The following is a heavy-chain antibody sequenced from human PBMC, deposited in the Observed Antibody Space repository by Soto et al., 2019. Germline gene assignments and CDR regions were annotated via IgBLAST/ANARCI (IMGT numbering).Heavy chain of an antibody. CDR2: SRDKGNSYST. Sequence: EVQLVESGGGLVQPGGSLRLSCAGSGFTFSDYYIDWVHHAPGKGLEWVGRSRDKGNSYSTDYAASVKGRFTVSRDASKNSLYLQMNSLKTEDTALYYCTRSIVGTTSSDYWGQGTLVTVSS. D-gene: IGHD1-26*01. CDR1: GFTFSDYY. J-gene: IGHJ4*02. V-gene: IGHV3-72*01. CDR3: TRSIVGTTSSDY.